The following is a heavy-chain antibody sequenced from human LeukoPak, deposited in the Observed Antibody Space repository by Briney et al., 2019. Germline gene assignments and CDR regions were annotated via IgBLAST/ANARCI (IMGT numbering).Heavy chain of an antibody. CDR3: ARDRSGGSSSDY. V-gene: IGHV3-48*04. Sequence: GGSLRLSCAASGFTFSTYSMNWVRQAPGKGLEWISYITSSSRIINYADSVRGRFTISRDNAKNSLYLQMNSLRAEDTAVYYCARDRSGGSSSDYWGQGTLVTVSS. D-gene: IGHD6-6*01. CDR1: GFTFSTYS. J-gene: IGHJ4*02. CDR2: ITSSSRII.